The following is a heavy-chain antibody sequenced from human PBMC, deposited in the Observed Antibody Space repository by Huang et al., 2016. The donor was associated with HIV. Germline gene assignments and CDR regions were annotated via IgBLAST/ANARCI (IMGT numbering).Heavy chain of an antibody. CDR2: SSVDNVST. Sequence: QIHLVQSGPEVKQPGASVKVSCKASGYKFHIYEITWVRQTPGQGLEWMGWSSVDNVSTRFAQKVQDRLTMTTDVSTSTAYLELRSLRLDDTAVYYCARTKGEFDFWGQGALVTVSS. CDR3: ARTKGEFDF. CDR1: GYKFHIYE. J-gene: IGHJ4*02. V-gene: IGHV1-18*04. D-gene: IGHD3-16*01.